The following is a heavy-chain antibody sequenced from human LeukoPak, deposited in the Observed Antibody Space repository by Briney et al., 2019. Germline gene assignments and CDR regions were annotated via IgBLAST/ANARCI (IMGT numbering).Heavy chain of an antibody. J-gene: IGHJ4*02. V-gene: IGHV3-53*01. Sequence: TYYADSVKGRFTISRDNSKNTLYLQMNSLRAEDTAVYYCVRDLEMAAITSDYWGQGALVTVSS. CDR2: T. D-gene: IGHD5-24*01. CDR3: VRDLEMAAITSDY.